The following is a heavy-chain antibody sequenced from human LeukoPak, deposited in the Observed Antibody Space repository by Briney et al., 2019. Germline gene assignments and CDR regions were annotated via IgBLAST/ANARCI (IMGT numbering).Heavy chain of an antibody. CDR1: GGSISNNY. CDR2: IYYTGGT. CDR3: AKYGGSGWVIDY. V-gene: IGHV4-59*08. D-gene: IGHD6-19*01. J-gene: IGHJ4*02. Sequence: SETLSLTCTVSGGSISNNYWTWIRQPPGKGLEYIGYIYYTGGTNYNPSLKSRVTISVDTSKNQFSLKLSSVTAADTAVYFCAKYGGSGWVIDYWGQGILVTVSS.